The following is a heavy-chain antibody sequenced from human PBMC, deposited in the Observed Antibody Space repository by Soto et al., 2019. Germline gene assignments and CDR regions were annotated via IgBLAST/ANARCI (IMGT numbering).Heavy chain of an antibody. Sequence: QVQLVQSGAEVKKPGASVKVSCKASGYTFTSYGISWVRQAPGQGLEWMGWISAYNGNTKYAKKFQGRVTMTTDTSTITAYMEVRSLRSDDTAVYYCARDAAAGLNDYWGQGTLVTVSS. CDR2: ISAYNGNT. CDR1: GYTFTSYG. V-gene: IGHV1-18*01. CDR3: ARDAAAGLNDY. J-gene: IGHJ4*02. D-gene: IGHD6-13*01.